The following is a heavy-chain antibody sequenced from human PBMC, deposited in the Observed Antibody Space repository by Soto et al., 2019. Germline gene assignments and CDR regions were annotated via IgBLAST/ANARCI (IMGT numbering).Heavy chain of an antibody. V-gene: IGHV3-74*01. CDR1: GFTFSSYW. J-gene: IGHJ3*02. CDR3: ARDHQALSNPGI. Sequence: EVQLVESGGGLVQPGGSLRLSCAASGFTFSSYWMHWVRQAPGKGLVWVSRINSDGSSATYADSVKGRCTISRDNAKNTLYRQKNSMRAEDTAVYYCARDHQALSNPGIWGQGTMVTVSS. CDR2: INSDGSSA. D-gene: IGHD2-8*01.